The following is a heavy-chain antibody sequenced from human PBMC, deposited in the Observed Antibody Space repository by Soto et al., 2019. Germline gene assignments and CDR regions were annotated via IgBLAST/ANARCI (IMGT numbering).Heavy chain of an antibody. CDR1: GFTFDDYA. V-gene: IGHV3-9*01. D-gene: IGHD3-10*01. J-gene: IGHJ4*02. CDR3: AKDGGITMVRGVITTSSGCDS. Sequence: EVQLVESGGGLVQPGRSLRLSCAASGFTFDDYAMHWVRQAPGKGLEWVSGISWDSYSIGYADSVKGRFTISRDNAKNSLYLQMNSLRAEDTALYYCAKDGGITMVRGVITTSSGCDSWGQGTLVTVSS. CDR2: ISWDSYSI.